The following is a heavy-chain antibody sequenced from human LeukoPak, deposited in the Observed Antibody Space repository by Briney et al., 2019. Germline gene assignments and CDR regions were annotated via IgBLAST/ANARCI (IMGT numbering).Heavy chain of an antibody. V-gene: IGHV4-59*01. Sequence: PSETLSLTCTVSGGSISSYYWSWIRQPPGKGLEWIGYIYYSGSTNYNPSLKSRVTISVDTSKNQFSLKLSSVTAADTAVYYCARVDSSDWYEYRGYFDYWGQGTLVTVSS. D-gene: IGHD6-13*01. J-gene: IGHJ4*02. CDR3: ARVDSSDWYEYRGYFDY. CDR2: IYYSGST. CDR1: GGSISSYY.